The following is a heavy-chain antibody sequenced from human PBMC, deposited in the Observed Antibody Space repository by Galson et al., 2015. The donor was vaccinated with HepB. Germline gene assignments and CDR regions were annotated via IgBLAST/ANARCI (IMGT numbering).Heavy chain of an antibody. CDR2: ISAYDSST. CDR3: ARGGMATIGGPTFDS. CDR1: GYTFSSYS. J-gene: IGHJ4*02. D-gene: IGHD5-24*01. Sequence: SVKVSCKASGYTFSSYSIAWVRQAPGQGLEWMGWISAYDSSTNYAQKFQGRVTMTTETSTTTAYLEVGSLSSDDTAVYYCARGGMATIGGPTFDSWGQGTLVTVSS. V-gene: IGHV1-18*01.